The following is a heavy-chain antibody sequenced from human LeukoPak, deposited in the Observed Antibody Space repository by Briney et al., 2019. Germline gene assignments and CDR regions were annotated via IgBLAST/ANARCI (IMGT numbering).Heavy chain of an antibody. CDR2: IIPIFGTA. CDR3: AKDLGSASWVEDPNWFDP. J-gene: IGHJ5*02. D-gene: IGHD5-24*01. CDR1: GGTLSSYS. Sequence: SVKVSCKASGGTLSSYSISWVRQAPGQGLEWMGGIIPIFGTANYAQKFQGRVTITADESTNTAYMELSSLRSEDTAVYYCAKDLGSASWVEDPNWFDPWGQGTLVTVSS. V-gene: IGHV1-69*13.